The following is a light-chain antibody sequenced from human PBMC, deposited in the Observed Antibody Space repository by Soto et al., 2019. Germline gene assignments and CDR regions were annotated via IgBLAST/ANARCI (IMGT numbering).Light chain of an antibody. CDR2: DVT. Sequence: QSVLTQPASVSGSPGQSIAISCTGTSSDVGAYNYVSWYQQHPGKVPKLVVYDVTNRPSGVSDRFSGSKSGNTASLTISGLKAEDEADYYCSSYTSNTTPYVFGTGTKVTVL. V-gene: IGLV2-14*01. CDR3: SSYTSNTTPYV. CDR1: SSDVGAYNY. J-gene: IGLJ1*01.